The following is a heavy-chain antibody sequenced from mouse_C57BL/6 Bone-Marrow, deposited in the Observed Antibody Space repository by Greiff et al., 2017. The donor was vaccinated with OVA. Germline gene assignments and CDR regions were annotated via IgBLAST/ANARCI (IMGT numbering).Heavy chain of an antibody. D-gene: IGHD1-1*01. CDR3: SRGGRTTVVATDY. CDR1: GYTFTSYW. V-gene: IGHV1-69*01. J-gene: IGHJ4*01. Sequence: QVQLQQPGAELVMPGASVKLSCKASGYTFTSYWMHWVKQRPGQGLEWIGEIDPSDSYTNYNQKFKGKSTLTVDKSSSTAYMQLSSLTSEASAVFDCSRGGRTTVVATDYWGQGTSVTVSS. CDR2: IDPSDSYT.